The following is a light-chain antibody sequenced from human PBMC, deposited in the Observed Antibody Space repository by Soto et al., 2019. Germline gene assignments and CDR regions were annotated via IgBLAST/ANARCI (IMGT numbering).Light chain of an antibody. J-gene: IGKJ1*01. CDR2: GAS. CDR3: QQYNTWLWT. V-gene: IGKV3-15*01. CDR1: QSINAH. Sequence: EVVMTQSPATLSVSPGERVTLSCRASQSINAHLAWYQQKPGQAPRLLIHGASTRATGIPARFSGSGFGTEFIRTISRLQSEDFAVYYCQQYNTWLWTFGQGTKVEIQ.